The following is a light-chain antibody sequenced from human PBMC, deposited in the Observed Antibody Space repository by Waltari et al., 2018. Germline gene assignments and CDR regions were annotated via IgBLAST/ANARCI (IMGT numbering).Light chain of an antibody. V-gene: IGLV3-1*01. J-gene: IGLJ2*01. Sequence: SYELTQPPSVSVSPGQTASITCSGDKLGNKYAYWYQQKPGQSPVLVIYQHNKRPSGIPERFSGSSSGNTATLTISGTQAIDEADYYCHAWDRTTVVFGGGTKLTVL. CDR1: KLGNKY. CDR3: HAWDRTTVV. CDR2: QHN.